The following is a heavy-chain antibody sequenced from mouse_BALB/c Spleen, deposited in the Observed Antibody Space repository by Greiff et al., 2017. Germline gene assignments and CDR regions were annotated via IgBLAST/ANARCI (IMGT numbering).Heavy chain of an antibody. Sequence: EVHLVESGGGLVKPGGSLKLSCAASGFTFSSYAMSWVRQTPEKRLEWVATISSGGSYTYYPDSVKGRFTISRDNAKNTLYLQMSSLRSEDTAMYYCARRYYGYDGFDYWGQGTTLTVSS. J-gene: IGHJ2*01. CDR1: GFTFSSYA. CDR3: ARRYYGYDGFDY. V-gene: IGHV5-9-3*01. CDR2: ISSGGSYT. D-gene: IGHD2-2*01.